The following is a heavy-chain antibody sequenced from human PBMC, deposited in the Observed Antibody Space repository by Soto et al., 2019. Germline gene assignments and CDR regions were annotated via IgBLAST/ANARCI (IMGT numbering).Heavy chain of an antibody. Sequence: PSETLSLTCTVSGGSISSSSYYWGWLRQPPGKGLEWIGSIYYSGSTYYNPSLKSRVTISVDTSKNQFSLKLSSVTAADTAVYYCASGSGCYGHLGYWAQRTPGTVSS. V-gene: IGHV4-39*07. CDR1: GGSISSSSYY. J-gene: IGHJ4*02. CDR3: ASGSGCYGHLGY. CDR2: IYYSGST. D-gene: IGHD6-25*01.